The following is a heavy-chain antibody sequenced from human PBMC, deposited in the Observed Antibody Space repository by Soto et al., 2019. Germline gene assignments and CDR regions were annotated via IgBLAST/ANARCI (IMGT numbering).Heavy chain of an antibody. CDR2: ISSSSSTI. J-gene: IGHJ4*02. CDR3: ARLYLYGFDY. Sequence: GGSLRLSCAASGFTFSSYSMNWVRQAPGKGLEWVSYISSSSSTIYYADSVKGRFTISRDNAKNSLYLQMNSLRAEDTAVYYCARLYLYGFDYWGQGTLVTVSS. V-gene: IGHV3-48*01. CDR1: GFTFSSYS. D-gene: IGHD3-16*01.